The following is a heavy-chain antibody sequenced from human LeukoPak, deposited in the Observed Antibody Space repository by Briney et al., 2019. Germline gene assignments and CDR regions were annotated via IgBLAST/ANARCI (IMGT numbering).Heavy chain of an antibody. J-gene: IGHJ5*02. V-gene: IGHV1-2*02. Sequence: ASVKVSCKTSGDIFTGFYMDWVRQAPGQGLEWMGWINPNSGGTNYAQKFQGRVTMTRDTSISTAYMELSRLRSDDTAVYYCARDAEYSSSDWFDPWGQGTLVTVSS. D-gene: IGHD6-6*01. CDR3: ARDAEYSSSDWFDP. CDR2: INPNSGGT. CDR1: GDIFTGFY.